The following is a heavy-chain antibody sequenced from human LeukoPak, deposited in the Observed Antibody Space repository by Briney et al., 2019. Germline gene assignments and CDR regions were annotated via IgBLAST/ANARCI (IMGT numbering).Heavy chain of an antibody. J-gene: IGHJ4*02. D-gene: IGHD1-26*01. V-gene: IGHV3-30*03. Sequence: PGGSLRLSCAASGFTFDDYAMHWVRQTPGMGLEWVAVVSSDGSKKYYADSVKGRFTISRDNSKNTLYLQMNSLRAEDTAIYYCATSGSYDYWGQGTLVTVSS. CDR1: GFTFDDYA. CDR3: ATSGSYDY. CDR2: VSSDGSKK.